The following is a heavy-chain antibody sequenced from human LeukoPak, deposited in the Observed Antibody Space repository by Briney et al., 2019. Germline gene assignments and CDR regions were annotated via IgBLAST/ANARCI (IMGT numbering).Heavy chain of an antibody. J-gene: IGHJ3*01. V-gene: IGHV3-30*04. CDR1: GFTFNHYA. CDR2: ISYDGTNK. CDR3: ARDLFPFRFSTEDAFDV. D-gene: IGHD3-16*01. Sequence: PGGSLRLSCTASGFTFNHYAMHWVRQAPGKGLDWMAVISYDGTNKYYADSVKGRFTISRDNSKNTLYLQMNSLRAEGTAVYYCARDLFPFRFSTEDAFDVWGQGTKVTVSS.